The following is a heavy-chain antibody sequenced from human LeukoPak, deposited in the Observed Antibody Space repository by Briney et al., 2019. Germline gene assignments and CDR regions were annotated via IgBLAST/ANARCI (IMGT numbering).Heavy chain of an antibody. J-gene: IGHJ4*02. CDR1: GGSVSSGSYY. V-gene: IGHV4-61*01. Sequence: SETLSLTCTVSGGSVSSGSYYWSWIRQPPGKGLAWIGNTYYSGNTNYDPSLKSRVTISVDTSKNQFSLNLSSVTAADTAVYYCARVNSYAQVDYWGQGTLVTVSS. D-gene: IGHD5-18*01. CDR2: TYYSGNT. CDR3: ARVNSYAQVDY.